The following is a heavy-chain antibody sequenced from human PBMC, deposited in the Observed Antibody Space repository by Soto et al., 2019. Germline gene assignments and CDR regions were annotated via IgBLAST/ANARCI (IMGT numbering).Heavy chain of an antibody. CDR1: GCTCSSYS. J-gene: IGHJ6*03. V-gene: IGHV3-21*01. Sequence: VGSLRHSCAASGCTCSSYSMSWVRQAPGKGLEWVSSISSSSSYIYYADSVKGRFTISRDNAKNSLYLQMNSLRAEDTAVYYCSRGATYYDFWRGYYRVDYYYYYMDVWGKGATVTVSS. CDR3: SRGATYYDFWRGYYRVDYYYYYMDV. D-gene: IGHD3-3*01. CDR2: ISSSSSYI.